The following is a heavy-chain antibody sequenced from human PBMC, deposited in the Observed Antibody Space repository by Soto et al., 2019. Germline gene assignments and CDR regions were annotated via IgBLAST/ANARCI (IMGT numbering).Heavy chain of an antibody. D-gene: IGHD3-3*01. V-gene: IGHV3-23*01. Sequence: PGGSLRLSCAASGFTFSSYAMSWVRQAPGEGLEWGSAISGSGGSTYSADSVKGRFTISRDNSKTTLYLQMNSLRAEDTAVYYCAKTPNYDFWSGLSYYYYYMDVWGKGTTVTVSS. J-gene: IGHJ6*03. CDR2: ISGSGGST. CDR1: GFTFSSYA. CDR3: AKTPNYDFWSGLSYYYYYMDV.